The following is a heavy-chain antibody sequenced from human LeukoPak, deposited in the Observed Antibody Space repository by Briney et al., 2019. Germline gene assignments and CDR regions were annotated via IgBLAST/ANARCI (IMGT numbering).Heavy chain of an antibody. Sequence: ASVKVPCQASGYTFTSYGISWVRQAPGQGLEWMGWISAYNGNTNYAQKLQGRVTMTTDTSTSTAYMELRSLRSDDTAVYYCASISYGDYSFDYWGQGTLVTVSS. CDR2: ISAYNGNT. CDR1: GYTFTSYG. J-gene: IGHJ4*02. V-gene: IGHV1-18*01. D-gene: IGHD4-17*01. CDR3: ASISYGDYSFDY.